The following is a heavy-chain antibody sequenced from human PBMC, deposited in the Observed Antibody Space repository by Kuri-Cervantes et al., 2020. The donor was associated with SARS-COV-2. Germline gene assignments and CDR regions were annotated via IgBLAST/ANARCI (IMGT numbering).Heavy chain of an antibody. CDR3: ARDRGSSGWSWVYYYYGMDV. J-gene: IGHJ6*02. Sequence: ASVKVSCKASGYTFTSYGISWVRQAPGQGLEWMGGISAYNGNTNYAQKLQGRVTMTTDTSTSTAYMELRSLRSDDTAVYYGARDRGSSGWSWVYYYYGMDVWGQGTTVTVSS. V-gene: IGHV1-18*01. D-gene: IGHD6-19*01. CDR1: GYTFTSYG. CDR2: ISAYNGNT.